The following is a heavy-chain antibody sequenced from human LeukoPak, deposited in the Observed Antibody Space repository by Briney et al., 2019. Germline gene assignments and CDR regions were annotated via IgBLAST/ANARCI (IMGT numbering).Heavy chain of an antibody. V-gene: IGHV3-48*01. J-gene: IGHJ4*02. CDR3: ARADSYCSSTSCYMVY. CDR1: GFTFSAYS. Sequence: PGGSLRLSCAASGFTFSAYSMNWVRQAPEKGLEWVSYIGSSSSPIYYADSVKGRFTISRDNAKNSLYLQMNSLRAEDTALYYCARADSYCSSTSCYMVYWGQGTLVTVSS. D-gene: IGHD2-2*02. CDR2: IGSSSSPI.